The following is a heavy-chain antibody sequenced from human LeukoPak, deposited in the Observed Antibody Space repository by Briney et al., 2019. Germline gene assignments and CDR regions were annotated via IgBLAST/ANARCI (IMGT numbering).Heavy chain of an antibody. Sequence: GGSLRLSCAASGFTFSDYYMSWIRQAPGKGLEWVSYISSSGSTIYYADSVKGRFTISRDNSKNTLYLQMNSLRAEDTAVYYCAKASVTMIAPHWGQGTLVTVSS. D-gene: IGHD3-22*01. J-gene: IGHJ4*02. CDR1: GFTFSDYY. V-gene: IGHV3-11*04. CDR2: ISSSGSTI. CDR3: AKASVTMIAPH.